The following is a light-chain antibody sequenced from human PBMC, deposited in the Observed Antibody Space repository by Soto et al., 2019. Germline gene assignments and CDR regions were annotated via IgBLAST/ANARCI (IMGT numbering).Light chain of an antibody. CDR1: QTGSSSF. Sequence: EIVLTQSPGTLSLSPGEGATLSCRASQTGSSSFLAWYQQKAGQAPRLLIYGASSRATGIPDRFSGSVSGTDFSITITRLEPEDFAGSYCQQYGRSPGTFGQGTKVAIQ. V-gene: IGKV3-20*01. J-gene: IGKJ1*01. CDR3: QQYGRSPGT. CDR2: GAS.